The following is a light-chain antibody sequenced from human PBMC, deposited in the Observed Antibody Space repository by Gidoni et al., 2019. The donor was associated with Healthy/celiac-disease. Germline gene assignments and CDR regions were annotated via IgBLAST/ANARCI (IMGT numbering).Light chain of an antibody. CDR2: AAS. CDR3: QQSYSTPRFT. V-gene: IGKV1-39*01. Sequence: DIQMTQSPSSLSASVGDRATITCRASQSISSYLNWYQQKPGKAPKLLIYAASSLQSGVPSRFSGSGSGTDFTLTISSLQPEDFATYYCQQSYSTPRFTFGPXTKVDIK. CDR1: QSISSY. J-gene: IGKJ3*01.